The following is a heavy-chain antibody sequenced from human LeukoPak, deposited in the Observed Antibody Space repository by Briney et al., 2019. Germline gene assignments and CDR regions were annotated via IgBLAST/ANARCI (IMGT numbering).Heavy chain of an antibody. Sequence: SETLSLTCTVSGGSVSSGSYYWSWIRQPPGKGLEWIGYIYYSGSTNYNPSLKSRVTISVDTSKNQFSLKLSSVTAADTAVYYCARVMRSQPGPPSGWYEYAFDIWGQGTMVTVSS. V-gene: IGHV4-61*01. CDR2: IYYSGST. CDR1: GGSVSSGSYY. CDR3: ARVMRSQPGPPSGWYEYAFDI. D-gene: IGHD6-19*01. J-gene: IGHJ3*02.